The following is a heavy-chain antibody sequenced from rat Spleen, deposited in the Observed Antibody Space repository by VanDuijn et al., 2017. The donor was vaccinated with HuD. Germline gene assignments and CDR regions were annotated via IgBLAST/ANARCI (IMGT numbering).Heavy chain of an antibody. Sequence: EVQLVEAGGGLVQPGRSLKLSCAASGFTFSNSGMAWVRQAPTKGLEWVASITNTGGSTYYPDSVKGRFTISRDNAKSTLYLQMNSLRSEDTATYYCTRDLVTEGIRDWFAYWGQGTLVTVSS. CDR2: ITNTGGST. D-gene: IGHD1-11*01. V-gene: IGHV5-29*01. CDR3: TRDLVTEGIRDWFAY. J-gene: IGHJ3*01. CDR1: GFTFSNSG.